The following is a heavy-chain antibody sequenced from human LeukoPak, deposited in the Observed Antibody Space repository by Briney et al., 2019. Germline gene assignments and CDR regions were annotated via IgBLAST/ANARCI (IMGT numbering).Heavy chain of an antibody. V-gene: IGHV3-21*01. D-gene: IGHD2-15*01. CDR3: ARVGGGGYYGMDV. Sequence: GGSLRLSCAASGFTFSSYSMSWVRQAPGKGLEWVSSISSSSSYIYYADSVKGRFTISRDNAKNSLYLQMNSLRAEDTAVYYCARVGGGGYYGMDVWGQGTTVTVSS. CDR2: ISSSSSYI. CDR1: GFTFSSYS. J-gene: IGHJ6*02.